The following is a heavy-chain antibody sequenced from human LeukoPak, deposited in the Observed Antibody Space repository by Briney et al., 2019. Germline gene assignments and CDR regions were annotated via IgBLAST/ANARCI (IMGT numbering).Heavy chain of an antibody. CDR2: INSDGSST. D-gene: IGHD6-6*01. J-gene: IGHJ4*02. V-gene: IGHV3-74*01. CDR1: GFTFSSYW. Sequence: PGGSLRLSCAASGFTFSSYWMHWVLQAPGKGLVWVSRINSDGSSTSYADSVKGRFTISRDNAKNTLYLQMNSLRAEDTAVYYCARDSEYSSSSPPFDYWGQGTLVTVSS. CDR3: ARDSEYSSSSPPFDY.